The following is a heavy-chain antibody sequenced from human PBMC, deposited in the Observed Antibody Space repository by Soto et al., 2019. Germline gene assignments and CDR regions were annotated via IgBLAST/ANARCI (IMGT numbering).Heavy chain of an antibody. V-gene: IGHV1-69*01. D-gene: IGHD2-2*02. CDR2: IIPAFGTT. CDR3: ARVPRQMLYVRTRYGMDV. CDR1: GGTFGIYA. Sequence: QVQLVQSGAAVSKPGSSVKVSCKASGGTFGIYAIGWVRQAPGQGLEWMGGIIPAFGTTKSAQKFQDRVDMTADESTNIVYMELRGLGFDGTAVYYCARVPRQMLYVRTRYGMDVWCQWTTLIVSS. J-gene: IGHJ6*02.